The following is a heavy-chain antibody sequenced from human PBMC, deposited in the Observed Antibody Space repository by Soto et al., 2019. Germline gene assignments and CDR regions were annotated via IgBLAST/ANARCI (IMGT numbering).Heavy chain of an antibody. CDR1: GFSLTTRGVG. CDR3: AHIPNYYKYEWFDP. Sequence: QITLKESGPTLVKPTQTLTLTCTFSGFSLTTRGVGVGWIRQPPGKALECLALIYWDDDKRYSPSLQSRLPITKETSKNPVVLTMTNVDPVDTATYYCAHIPNYYKYEWFDPWGQGTLVSVSS. CDR2: IYWDDDK. J-gene: IGHJ5*02. D-gene: IGHD3-10*01. V-gene: IGHV2-5*02.